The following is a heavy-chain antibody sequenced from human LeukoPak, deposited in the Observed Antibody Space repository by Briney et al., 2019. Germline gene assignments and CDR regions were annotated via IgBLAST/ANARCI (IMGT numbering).Heavy chain of an antibody. Sequence: SETLSLTCTVSGGSLRSYYWSWIRQPAGKGLEWIGRIYHSGSTNENPSLKSRVTMSVDTSKNQFSLRLSSVTAADTAVYYCAREWSEEMATMVWFDPWGQGTLVTVSS. J-gene: IGHJ5*02. CDR2: IYHSGST. D-gene: IGHD5-24*01. CDR3: AREWSEEMATMVWFDP. V-gene: IGHV4-4*07. CDR1: GGSLRSYY.